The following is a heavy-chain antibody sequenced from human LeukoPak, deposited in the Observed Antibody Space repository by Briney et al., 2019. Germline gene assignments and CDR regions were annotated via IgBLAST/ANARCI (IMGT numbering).Heavy chain of an antibody. V-gene: IGHV1-46*01. CDR3: ARDRRKRPRLTIFGVVLPPYGMDV. D-gene: IGHD3-3*01. J-gene: IGHJ6*02. Sequence: ASVKVSCKASGYIFTSYYMHWVRQAPGQGLEWMGIINPSGGSTSYAQKFQGRVTMTRDTSTSTAYMELSSLRSEDTAVYYCARDRRKRPRLTIFGVVLPPYGMDVWGQGTTVTVSS. CDR1: GYIFTSYY. CDR2: INPSGGST.